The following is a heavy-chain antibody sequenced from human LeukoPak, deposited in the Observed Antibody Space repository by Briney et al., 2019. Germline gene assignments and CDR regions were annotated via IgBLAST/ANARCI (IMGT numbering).Heavy chain of an antibody. D-gene: IGHD2-15*01. V-gene: IGHV1-2*02. CDR3: ARGLRIINGLDV. Sequence: ASVKLSCKASGYTLRDYYIYWVRQAPGQGLEWLGWLNPHSGGTNYAQKFQGRVTLTSDTSTSTAYMELSLLTSDDTAIYYCARGLRIINGLDVWGQGTTVIVSS. CDR1: GYTLRDYY. J-gene: IGHJ6*02. CDR2: LNPHSGGT.